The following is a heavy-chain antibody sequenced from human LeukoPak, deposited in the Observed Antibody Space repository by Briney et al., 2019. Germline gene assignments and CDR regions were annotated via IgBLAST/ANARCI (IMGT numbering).Heavy chain of an antibody. CDR2: IYYSGST. V-gene: IGHV4-39*01. CDR3: ARHLYGDYKHMWFDP. CDR1: GGSISSSSYY. J-gene: IGHJ5*02. Sequence: SETLSLTCTVSGGSISSSSYYWGWIRQPPGKGLEWIGSIYYSGSTYYNPSLKSRVTVSVDTSKNQFSLKLSFVTAADTAVYSCARHLYGDYKHMWFDPWGQGTLVTVSS. D-gene: IGHD4-17*01.